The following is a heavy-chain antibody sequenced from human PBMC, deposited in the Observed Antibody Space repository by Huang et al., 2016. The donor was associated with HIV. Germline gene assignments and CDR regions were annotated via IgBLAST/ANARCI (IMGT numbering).Heavy chain of an antibody. Sequence: QVQLVESGGGVAQPGRSLRLSCVASGFTFSTYAMHWVRQAPGNGLGWVAVTSYDGSDKYYADSVKGRFTISRDNSKNTLYLQMNSLRVEDTALYYCARDRGGSYGVYFDYWGQATLVTVSS. CDR2: TSYDGSDK. D-gene: IGHD3-10*01. CDR1: GFTFSTYA. J-gene: IGHJ4*02. V-gene: IGHV3-30*04. CDR3: ARDRGGSYGVYFDY.